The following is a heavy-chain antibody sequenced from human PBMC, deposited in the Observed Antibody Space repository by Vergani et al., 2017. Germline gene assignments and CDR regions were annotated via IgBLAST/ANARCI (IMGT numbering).Heavy chain of an antibody. D-gene: IGHD1-14*01. J-gene: IGHJ4*02. CDR1: GFRFDDYG. CDR3: AKDDGGKPVTGPYDY. V-gene: IGHV3-23*04. Sequence: EVQLVESGGNVVRPGGSLRLSCEVSGFRFDDYGMSWVRQVPRKGLEWVSAISGSGGSTYYADSVKGRFTISRDNSKNTLYLQMNSLRAEETAVYYCAKDDGGKPVTGPYDYWGQGTLVTVSS. CDR2: ISGSGGST.